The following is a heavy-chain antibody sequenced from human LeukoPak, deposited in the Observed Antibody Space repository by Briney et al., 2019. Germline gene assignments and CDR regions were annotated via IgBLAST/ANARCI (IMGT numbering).Heavy chain of an antibody. CDR3: AAVDTAMAFGY. D-gene: IGHD5-18*01. CDR2: IYYSGST. Sequence: SETLSLTCTVSGGSISSYYWSWIRQPPGKGLEWIGYIYYSGSTNYNPPLKSRVTISVDTSKNQFSLKLSSVTAADTAVYYCAAVDTAMAFGYWGQGTLVTVSS. J-gene: IGHJ4*02. V-gene: IGHV4-59*01. CDR1: GGSISSYY.